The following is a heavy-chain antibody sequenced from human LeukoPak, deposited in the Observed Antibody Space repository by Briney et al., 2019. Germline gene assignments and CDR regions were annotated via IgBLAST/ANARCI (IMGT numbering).Heavy chain of an antibody. D-gene: IGHD4-17*01. Sequence: ASVKVSCKASGYTFTGYYMHWVRQAPGQGLEWMGWINPNSGGTNYAQKFQGRVTMTRDTSISTAYMELSRLRSDDTAVYYCARDKFVEGDYGDYYLVGFDYWGQGTLVTVSS. J-gene: IGHJ4*02. CDR2: INPNSGGT. CDR1: GYTFTGYY. V-gene: IGHV1-2*02. CDR3: ARDKFVEGDYGDYYLVGFDY.